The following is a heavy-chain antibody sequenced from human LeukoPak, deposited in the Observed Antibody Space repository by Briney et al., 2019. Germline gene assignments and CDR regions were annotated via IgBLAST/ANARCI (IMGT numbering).Heavy chain of an antibody. D-gene: IGHD3-3*02. V-gene: IGHV3-20*04. CDR3: ARDRLGPSFSVSHFDL. CDR2: INYNGAIT. Sequence: GGSLRLSCAPSGFTFVDYGLSWVRRAPGKGLEWLCAINYNGAITDYADSVKGRFTISRDHAKNSLYLRMDSLRAEDTALYYCARDRLGPSFSVSHFDLWGQGTLVTVSS. CDR1: GFTFVDYG. J-gene: IGHJ4*02.